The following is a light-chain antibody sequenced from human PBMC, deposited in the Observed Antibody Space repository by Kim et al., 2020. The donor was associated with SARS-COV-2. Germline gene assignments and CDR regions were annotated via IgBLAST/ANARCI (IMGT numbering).Light chain of an antibody. CDR2: DAS. CDR3: KYYRVSLWT. J-gene: IGKJ1*01. Sequence: EIVLTQSPGTLSLSPGERVTLSCRASESLISTYVAWFQQKPGQAPRLLIYDASRRATGIPHRFSGSGSGTDFTLTISRLEPEDFAVYHCKYYRVSLWTFGQGTKVDIK. V-gene: IGKV3-20*01. CDR1: ESLISTY.